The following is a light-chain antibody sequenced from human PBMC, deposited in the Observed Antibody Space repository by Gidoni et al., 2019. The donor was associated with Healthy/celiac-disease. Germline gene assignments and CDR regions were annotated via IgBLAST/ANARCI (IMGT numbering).Light chain of an antibody. CDR3: QQYYNCPPLT. J-gene: IGKJ4*01. CDR2: GAS. V-gene: IGKV3-15*01. CDR1: QSVSSN. Sequence: EIVMTQSTATLSVSPGERATLSCRASQSVSSNLAWYQQKPGQAPRLLIYGASTRATAIPATFIGSGSSTAFTLPISSLLSADFAVYYCQQYYNCPPLTFXGXTKVEIK.